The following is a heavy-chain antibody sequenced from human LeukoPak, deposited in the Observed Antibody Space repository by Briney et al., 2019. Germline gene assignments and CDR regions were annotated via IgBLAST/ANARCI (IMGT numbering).Heavy chain of an antibody. D-gene: IGHD3-10*01. Sequence: GGSLRLSCAASGFTFSSYWMHWVRQAPGKGLVWVSRINSDGSSTSYADSVKGRFTISRDNSKNTLYLQMNSLRAEDMALYYCAKAWRGSGNKPGAFDIWGQGTMATVSS. CDR3: AKAWRGSGNKPGAFDI. CDR2: INSDGSST. CDR1: GFTFSSYW. J-gene: IGHJ3*02. V-gene: IGHV3-74*01.